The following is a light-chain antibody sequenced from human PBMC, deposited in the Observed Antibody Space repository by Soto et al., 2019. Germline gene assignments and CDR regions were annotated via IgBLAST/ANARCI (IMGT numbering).Light chain of an antibody. CDR3: QQYYSTLT. Sequence: DIVMTQSPDSLAVSLGERATINCKSSQSVLYSSNNKNYLAWYQQKPGQPPKLLIYGASTRESGVPDRFSGSGSGTDFTLTISSLQAEVVAVYYCQQYYSTLTFGGGTKVEIK. J-gene: IGKJ4*01. V-gene: IGKV4-1*01. CDR1: QSVLYSSNNKNY. CDR2: GAS.